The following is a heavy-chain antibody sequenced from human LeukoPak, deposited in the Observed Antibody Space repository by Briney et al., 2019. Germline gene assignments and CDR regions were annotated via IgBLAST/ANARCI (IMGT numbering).Heavy chain of an antibody. J-gene: IGHJ5*01. Sequence: GASVKVSCKSSGYTFTSYGSSGVRQAPGQGLEWVGWVSTYSGYTNYAQRFQGRVTMTRDTSTSTAYMELKSLRSDDTATYYCARDLGSCSFGFSLGNCYRKWFDSRVQGTLVTVSS. CDR2: VSTYSGYT. V-gene: IGHV1-18*01. CDR1: GYTFTSYG. CDR3: ARDLGSCSFGFSLGNCYRKWFDS. D-gene: IGHD2-15*01.